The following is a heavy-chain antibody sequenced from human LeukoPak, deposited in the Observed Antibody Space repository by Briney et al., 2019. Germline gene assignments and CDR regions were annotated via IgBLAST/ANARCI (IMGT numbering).Heavy chain of an antibody. CDR3: ARDVRVGSQELDAFDI. CDR1: GYTFIGYY. CDR2: INPNSGGT. V-gene: IGHV1-2*02. D-gene: IGHD1-7*01. Sequence: GASVKVSCKASGYTFIGYYMHWVRQAPGQGLEWMGWINPNSGGTNYAQKFQGRVTMTRDTSISTAYMELSRLRSDDTAVYYCARDVRVGSQELDAFDIWGQGTMVTVSS. J-gene: IGHJ3*02.